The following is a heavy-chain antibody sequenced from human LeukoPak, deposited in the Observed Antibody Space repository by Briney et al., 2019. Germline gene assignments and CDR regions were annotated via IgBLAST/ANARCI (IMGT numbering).Heavy chain of an antibody. CDR1: GFTFSSYG. V-gene: IGHV3-30*18. J-gene: IGHJ4*02. CDR2: ISYDGSNK. CDR3: AKVQQWLVHGGGVDY. Sequence: GGSLRLSCAASGFTFSSYGMHWVRQAPGKGLEWVAVISYDGSNKYYADSVKGRITISRDNSKNTLYLQMNSLRAEDTAVYYCAKVQQWLVHGGGVDYWGQGTLVTVSS. D-gene: IGHD6-19*01.